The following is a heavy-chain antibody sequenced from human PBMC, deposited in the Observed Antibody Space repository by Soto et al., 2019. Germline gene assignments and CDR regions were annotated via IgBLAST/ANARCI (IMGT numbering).Heavy chain of an antibody. CDR2: ISGSGGAT. CDR3: AKSTWDDLPPSF. V-gene: IGHV3-23*01. CDR1: GFGLSSYA. D-gene: IGHD1-26*01. J-gene: IGHJ4*02. Sequence: EVQLLESGGDLVQPGGSLRLSCAASGFGLSSYAVSWVRQAPGKGLEWVSVISGSGGATYYADSVKGRFTISRDNSKNTLYLQMNSVRAEDTAVYYCAKSTWDDLPPSFWGQGPPVTVSS.